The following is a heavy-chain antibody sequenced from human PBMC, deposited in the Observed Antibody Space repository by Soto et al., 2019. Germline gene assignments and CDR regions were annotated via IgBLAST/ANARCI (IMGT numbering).Heavy chain of an antibody. V-gene: IGHV3-11*05. J-gene: IGHJ4*02. CDR2: ISSSGSYT. D-gene: IGHD5-12*01. CDR1: GFTSNDYY. CDR3: AREIRDGYKFYFDF. Sequence: VGSLRLSCAASGFTSNDYYMSWIRQAPGKGLEWISYISSSGSYTRYADSVKGRFTISRDKAKNSVDLHINSLRAEDTAVYYCAREIRDGYKFYFDFWGQGTLVTVSS.